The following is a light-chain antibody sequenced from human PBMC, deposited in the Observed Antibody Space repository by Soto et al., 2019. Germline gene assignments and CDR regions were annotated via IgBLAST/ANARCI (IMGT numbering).Light chain of an antibody. CDR3: LAYYVGAWV. CDR2: GVS. Sequence: QTVVTQEPSLTVSPGGTVTLTCTSSTGAVTSGYYPNWFQQKPGQTPRALIYGVSNRHSWTPARFSGSLLGGKAALTLSGARLGEGADYYCLAYYVGAWVFGGGTKLPAL. J-gene: IGLJ3*02. CDR1: TGAVTSGYY. V-gene: IGLV7-43*01.